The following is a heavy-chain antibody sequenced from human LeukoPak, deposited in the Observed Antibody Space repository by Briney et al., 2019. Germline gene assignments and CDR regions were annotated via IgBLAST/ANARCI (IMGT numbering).Heavy chain of an antibody. D-gene: IGHD3-3*01. CDR3: ARGDDFWSGYYIGYYYYYMDV. J-gene: IGHJ6*03. V-gene: IGHV1-69*02. CDR1: GGTFSSYT. CDR2: IIPILGIA. Sequence: SSVKVSCKASGGTFSSYTISWVRQAPGQGLEWMGRIIPILGIANYAQKFQGRVTITADKSTSTAYMELSSLRSEDTAVYYCARGDDFWSGYYIGYYYYYMDVWGKGTTDTVSS.